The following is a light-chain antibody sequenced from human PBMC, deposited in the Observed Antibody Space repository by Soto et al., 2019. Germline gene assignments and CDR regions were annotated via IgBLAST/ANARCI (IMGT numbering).Light chain of an antibody. Sequence: QSALTQPASVSGSPGQSITISCTGTSNDVGGYNFVSWYQHHPGNAPKLIIYEVSNRPSGLYSRFSGSKSGNTASLTISGLQAEDEADYYCSSYTSSSTLYVFGTGTKVTVL. J-gene: IGLJ1*01. CDR3: SSYTSSSTLYV. CDR2: EVS. V-gene: IGLV2-14*01. CDR1: SNDVGGYNF.